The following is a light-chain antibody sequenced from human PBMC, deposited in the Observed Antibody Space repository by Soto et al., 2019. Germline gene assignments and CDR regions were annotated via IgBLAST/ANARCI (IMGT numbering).Light chain of an antibody. CDR2: EFN. J-gene: IGLJ1*01. CDR1: SSDVASYYF. V-gene: IGLV2-23*02. CDR3: CSSADSSTPHV. Sequence: QSVLTQPASVSGSPGQSITISCTGTSSDVASYYFVSWYQQHPGKAPKLMIYEFNKRPSGISGRFSGSTSGNTASLTISGLQAEYEADYYCCSSADSSTPHVFRTGTKVPVL.